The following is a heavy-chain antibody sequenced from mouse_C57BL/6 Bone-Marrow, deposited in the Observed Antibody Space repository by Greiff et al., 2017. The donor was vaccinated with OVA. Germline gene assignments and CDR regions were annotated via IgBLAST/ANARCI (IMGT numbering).Heavy chain of an antibody. V-gene: IGHV1-55*01. Sequence: VQLQQPGAELVKPGASVKMSCKASGYTFTSYWITWVKQRPGQGLEWIGDIYPGSGSTNYNEKFKSKATLTVDTSSSTAYMQLSSLTSEDSAVYYCARSGTGTGGFDYWGQGTTRTVSS. J-gene: IGHJ2*01. CDR3: ARSGTGTGGFDY. D-gene: IGHD4-1*01. CDR2: IYPGSGST. CDR1: GYTFTSYW.